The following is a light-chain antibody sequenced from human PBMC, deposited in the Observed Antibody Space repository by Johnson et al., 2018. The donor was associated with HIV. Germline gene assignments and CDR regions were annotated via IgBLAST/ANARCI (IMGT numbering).Light chain of an antibody. CDR1: SSNIGSNT. Sequence: QSVLTQPPSASGTPGQRVTISCSGSSSNIGSNTVNWYQQLPGTAPKLLIYSNNQRPSGIPDRFSGSKSGTSATLGITGLPTGDEADYYCGTWDSSLRVGFFGTGTRSPS. CDR3: GTWDSSLRVGF. V-gene: IGLV1-51*02. J-gene: IGLJ1*01. CDR2: SNN.